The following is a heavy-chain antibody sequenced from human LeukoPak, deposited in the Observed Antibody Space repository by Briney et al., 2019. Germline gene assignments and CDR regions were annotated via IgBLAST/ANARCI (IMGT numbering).Heavy chain of an antibody. D-gene: IGHD2-2*01. V-gene: IGHV6-1*01. J-gene: IGHJ4*02. Sequence: SQTLSLTSAISGDSVSTNSVAWNWIRQSPSRGLEWLGRTYYRSKWYNDYAESVKSRITINPDTSKNQFSLQLNSVTPEDTAVYYCARDLYCSGTSCSFDYWGQGTLVTVSA. CDR1: GDSVSTNSVA. CDR2: TYYRSKWYN. CDR3: ARDLYCSGTSCSFDY.